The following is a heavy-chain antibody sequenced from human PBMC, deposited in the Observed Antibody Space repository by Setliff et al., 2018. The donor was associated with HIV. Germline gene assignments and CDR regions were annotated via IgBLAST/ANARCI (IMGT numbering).Heavy chain of an antibody. Sequence: PGGSLRLSCAASGFTFSDYYMSWIRQAPGKGLEWVANIKQDGSEKYYVDSVKGRFAISRDNSKNTVYLQMNSLRPGDTAVYYCARDLHWAFDYWGQGTLVTVSS. CDR2: IKQDGSEK. CDR1: GFTFSDYY. J-gene: IGHJ4*02. D-gene: IGHD7-27*01. V-gene: IGHV3-7*01. CDR3: ARDLHWAFDY.